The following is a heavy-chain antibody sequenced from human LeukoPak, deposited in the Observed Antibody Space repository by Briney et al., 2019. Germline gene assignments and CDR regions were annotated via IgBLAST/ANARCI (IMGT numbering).Heavy chain of an antibody. Sequence: SETLSLTCTVSGGSISSSSYYWGWIRQPPGKGLEWIGSIYYSGSTYYNPSLKSRVTVSVDTSKNQFSLKLSSVTAADTAVYYCARRISSGWYGGFDPWGQGTLVTVSS. J-gene: IGHJ5*02. CDR2: IYYSGST. CDR3: ARRISSGWYGGFDP. D-gene: IGHD6-19*01. V-gene: IGHV4-39*07. CDR1: GGSISSSSYY.